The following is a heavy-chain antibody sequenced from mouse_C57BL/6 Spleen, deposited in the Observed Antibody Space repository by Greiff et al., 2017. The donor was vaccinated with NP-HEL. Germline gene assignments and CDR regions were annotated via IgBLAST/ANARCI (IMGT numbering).Heavy chain of an antibody. V-gene: IGHV15-2*01. Sequence: QVQLQQSGSELRSPGSSVKLSCKDFDSEVFPIAYMSWVRQKPGHGFEWIGGILPSIGRTIYGEKFEDKATLDADTLSNTAYLELNSLTSEDSAIYYCARGPGITTVVAPYAMDYWGQGTSVTVSS. J-gene: IGHJ4*01. D-gene: IGHD1-1*01. CDR3: ARGPGITTVVAPYAMDY. CDR2: ILPSIGRT. CDR1: DSEVFPIAY.